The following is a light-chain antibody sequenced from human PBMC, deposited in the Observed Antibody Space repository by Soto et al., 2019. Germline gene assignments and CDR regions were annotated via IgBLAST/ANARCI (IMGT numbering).Light chain of an antibody. CDR3: QQRSDWPST. Sequence: EIVLTQSPATLSLSPGERATLSCRASQSVSSYLAWYQQKPGQAPRLLIYDASNRATGIPARFSGSGSGTDFTLTISSLEPDDFVVYSCQQRSDWPSTFGGGTKVQIK. CDR1: QSVSSY. J-gene: IGKJ4*01. CDR2: DAS. V-gene: IGKV3-11*01.